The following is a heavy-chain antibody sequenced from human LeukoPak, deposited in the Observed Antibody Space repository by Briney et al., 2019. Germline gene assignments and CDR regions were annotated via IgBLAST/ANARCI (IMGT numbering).Heavy chain of an antibody. CDR1: GGSFSGYY. CDR3: ASARGDIVSFDI. CDR2: MYYSGST. J-gene: IGHJ3*02. V-gene: IGHV4-39*01. Sequence: SETLSLTCAVYGGSFSGYYWGWIRQPPGKGLEWIGSMYYSGSTYYNPSLRSRVTIFVDTSKNQFSLKLTSVTAADTAVYYCASARGDIVSFDIWGQGTMVTVSS. D-gene: IGHD5/OR15-5a*01.